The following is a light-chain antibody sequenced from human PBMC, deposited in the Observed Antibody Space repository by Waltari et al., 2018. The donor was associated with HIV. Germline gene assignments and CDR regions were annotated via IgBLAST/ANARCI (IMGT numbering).Light chain of an antibody. V-gene: IGLV2-11*01. CDR2: DVD. CDR1: SSYVDTF. J-gene: IGLJ1*01. Sequence: QSALTQPHLVSGSPGQSLTISCTGTSSYVDTFVSWYQQHPGKAPKVIIYDVDKRPAGFPDRCSGSKSGNTASLTISGLQAEDEADYHCCSHAGNLIFVFGTGTRVTVL. CDR3: CSHAGNLIFV.